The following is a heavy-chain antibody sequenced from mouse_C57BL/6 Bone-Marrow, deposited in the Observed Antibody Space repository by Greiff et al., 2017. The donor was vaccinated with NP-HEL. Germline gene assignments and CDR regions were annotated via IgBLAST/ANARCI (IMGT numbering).Heavy chain of an antibody. CDR2: INPSTGGT. V-gene: IGHV1-42*01. CDR1: GYSFTGYY. Sequence: VQLQQSGPELVKPGASVKISCKASGYSFTGYYMNWLKQSPEKSLEWIGEINPSTGGTTYNQKFKAKATLTVDKSSSTAYMQLKSLTSEDSAVYYCSRDWADYWGQGTTLTVSS. J-gene: IGHJ2*01. CDR3: SRDWADY. D-gene: IGHD4-1*01.